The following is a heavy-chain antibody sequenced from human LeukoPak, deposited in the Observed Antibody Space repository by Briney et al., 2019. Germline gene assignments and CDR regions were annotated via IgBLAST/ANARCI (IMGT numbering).Heavy chain of an antibody. CDR3: AREMPWSTGYFPVFDD. CDR2: MSGDGSKT. V-gene: IGHV3-30*04. J-gene: IGHJ4*02. Sequence: GGSLRLSCEAYEFSFSSYSMHWVRQTPDKGLDWLAVMSGDGSKTFYADSVKGQFTISRDNSKNTLYLQMTSLRAEDTAVYYCAREMPWSTGYFPVFDDWGQGTLVTVSS. CDR1: EFSFSSYS. D-gene: IGHD2-8*02.